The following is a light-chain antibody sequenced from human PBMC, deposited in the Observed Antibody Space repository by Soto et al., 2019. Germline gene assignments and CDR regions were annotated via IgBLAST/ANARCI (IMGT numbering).Light chain of an antibody. J-gene: IGKJ1*01. Sequence: DIQMTQSPSSLSASPGERATITCRASQSIGSYLGWYQQKPGQAPKLLIYAASSMHTCVPSRFSGSGSGTDFTLTISSLQPEDFATYYCQQDYSYPHTFGQGTKVEIK. V-gene: IGKV1-39*01. CDR2: AAS. CDR3: QQDYSYPHT. CDR1: QSIGSY.